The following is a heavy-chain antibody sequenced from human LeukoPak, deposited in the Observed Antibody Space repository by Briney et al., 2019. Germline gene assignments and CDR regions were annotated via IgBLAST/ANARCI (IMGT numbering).Heavy chain of an antibody. Sequence: ASVTVSCKASGCTFTSYDINWVRQATGQGLEWMGWMNPNSGNTGYAQKFQGRVTMTRNTSISTAYMELSSLRSEDTAVYYCATEQWLVSRNWFDPWGQGTLVTVSS. D-gene: IGHD6-19*01. V-gene: IGHV1-8*01. CDR3: ATEQWLVSRNWFDP. J-gene: IGHJ5*02. CDR2: MNPNSGNT. CDR1: GCTFTSYD.